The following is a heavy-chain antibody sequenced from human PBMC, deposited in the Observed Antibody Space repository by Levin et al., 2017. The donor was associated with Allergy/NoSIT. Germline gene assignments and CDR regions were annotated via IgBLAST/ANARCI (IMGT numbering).Heavy chain of an antibody. CDR3: ARGQVVTATFQRYYYYYYMDV. CDR1: GFTVSSNY. CDR2: IYSGGST. Sequence: RAGGSLRLSCAASGFTVSSNYMSWVRQAPGKGLEWVSVIYSGGSTYYADSVKGRFTISRDNSKNTLYLQMNSLRAEDTAVYYCARGQVVTATFQRYYYYYYMDVWGKGTTVTVSS. V-gene: IGHV3-66*01. D-gene: IGHD2-21*02. J-gene: IGHJ6*03.